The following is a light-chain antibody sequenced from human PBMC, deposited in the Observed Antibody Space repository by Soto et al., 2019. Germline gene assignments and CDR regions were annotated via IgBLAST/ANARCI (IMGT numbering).Light chain of an antibody. Sequence: QSVLTQPPSASWTPGQRVTISCSGSSSNIESNTVTWYQQLPGTAPKLVIYSNYDRPSGVPDRFSGSTSGTSASLVIRGLQSEDEADYYCAAWDDILNGYVFGGGTKSPS. CDR3: AAWDDILNGYV. J-gene: IGLJ1*01. V-gene: IGLV1-44*01. CDR1: SSNIESNT. CDR2: SNY.